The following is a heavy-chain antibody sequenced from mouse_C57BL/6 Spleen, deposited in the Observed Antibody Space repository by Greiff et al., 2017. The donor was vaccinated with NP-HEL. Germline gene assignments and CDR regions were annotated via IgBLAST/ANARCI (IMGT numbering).Heavy chain of an antibody. J-gene: IGHJ1*03. CDR1: GYAFSSSW. V-gene: IGHV1-82*01. CDR2: IYPGDGDT. CDR3: ARGATTVVATDWYFDV. D-gene: IGHD1-1*01. Sequence: QVQLQQSGPELVKPGASVKISCKASGYAFSSSWMNWVKQRPGKGLEWIGRIYPGDGDTNYNGKFKGKATLTADKSSSTAYMQLSSLTSEDSAVYFWARGATTVVATDWYFDVWGTGTTVTVSS.